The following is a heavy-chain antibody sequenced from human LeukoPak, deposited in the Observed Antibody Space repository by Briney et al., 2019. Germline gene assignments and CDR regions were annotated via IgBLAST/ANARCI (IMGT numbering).Heavy chain of an antibody. CDR3: ARDAGRFGELLSIKNMDV. D-gene: IGHD3-10*01. CDR1: GGSISSYY. J-gene: IGHJ6*02. CDR2: IYYSGST. V-gene: IGHV4-59*01. Sequence: SETLSLTCTVSGGSISSYYWSWIRQPPGKGLEWIGYIYYSGSTNYNPSLKSRVTISVDTSKNQFSLKLSSVTAADTAVYYCARDAGRFGELLSIKNMDVWGQGTTVTVSS.